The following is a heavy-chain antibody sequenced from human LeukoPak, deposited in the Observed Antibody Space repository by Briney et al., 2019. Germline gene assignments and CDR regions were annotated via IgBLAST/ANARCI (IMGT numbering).Heavy chain of an antibody. Sequence: SQTLSLTCAISGDSVSSNSAAWSWSRQSPSRVLEWLARTYYRSKWYNDYAVSVKSRITINPDTSKNQFSLQLNSVTPEDTAVYYCARSGSYYDYYYYYMDVWGKGTTVTVSS. D-gene: IGHD1-26*01. CDR1: GDSVSSNSAA. CDR2: TYYRSKWYN. J-gene: IGHJ6*03. CDR3: ARSGSYYDYYYYYMDV. V-gene: IGHV6-1*01.